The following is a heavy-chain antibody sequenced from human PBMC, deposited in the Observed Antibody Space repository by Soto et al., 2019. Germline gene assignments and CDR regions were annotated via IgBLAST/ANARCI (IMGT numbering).Heavy chain of an antibody. V-gene: IGHV4-61*08. D-gene: IGHD2-2*01. Sequence: SETLSLTCTVSGGSIDSGDYYWSWIRQPPGKGLEWIGYVYYSGTTYYNPFLKSRVTISVDRSKNQFSLKLSSVTAADTAVYYCARSIAFCSSTSCYFDWFDPWGQGSLVTVSS. CDR2: VYYSGTT. J-gene: IGHJ5*02. CDR1: GGSIDSGDYY. CDR3: ARSIAFCSSTSCYFDWFDP.